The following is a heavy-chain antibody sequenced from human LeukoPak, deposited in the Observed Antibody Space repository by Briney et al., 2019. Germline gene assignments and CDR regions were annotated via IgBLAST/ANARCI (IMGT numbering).Heavy chain of an antibody. D-gene: IGHD4-17*01. V-gene: IGHV1-2*02. CDR1: GYTFTGDF. Sequence: ASVKVSCKASGYTFTGDFMHWVRQAPGQGLEWMGWINPNSGGTNYAQKFQGRVTMTRDTSISTAYMELSRLRSDDTAVYYCAREAPLGDYAPLDYWGQGTLVTVSS. CDR3: AREAPLGDYAPLDY. J-gene: IGHJ4*02. CDR2: INPNSGGT.